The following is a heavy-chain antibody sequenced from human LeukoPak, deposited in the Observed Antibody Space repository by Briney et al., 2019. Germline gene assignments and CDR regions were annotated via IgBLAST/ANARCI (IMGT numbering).Heavy chain of an antibody. J-gene: IGHJ4*02. CDR2: IKQDGSEK. CDR1: GFTFSNYW. D-gene: IGHD1-7*01. V-gene: IGHV3-7*01. CDR3: ARDDDWNYEDY. Sequence: GGSLRLSCAASGFTFSNYWMSWVRQAPGKGLEWVANIKQDGSEKYYLDSVKGRFTISRDNAKNSLYLQMNSLRAEDTAVYYCARDDDWNYEDYWGQGTLVTVSS.